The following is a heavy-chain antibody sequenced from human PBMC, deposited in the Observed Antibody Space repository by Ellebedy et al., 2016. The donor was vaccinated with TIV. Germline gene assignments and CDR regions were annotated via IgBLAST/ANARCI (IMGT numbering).Heavy chain of an antibody. Sequence: GESLKISXKTSGYSFTTYWISWVRQVPGQGLEWLGRIDPSDPRGTYTNYSPSFHGHVSISTDKSTNTAYLQWSSLKASDTAMYYCARHELGSNAAFDFWGQGTPVTVSS. J-gene: IGHJ4*02. CDR2: IDPSDPRGTYT. D-gene: IGHD7-27*01. CDR1: GYSFTTYW. V-gene: IGHV5-10-1*01. CDR3: ARHELGSNAAFDF.